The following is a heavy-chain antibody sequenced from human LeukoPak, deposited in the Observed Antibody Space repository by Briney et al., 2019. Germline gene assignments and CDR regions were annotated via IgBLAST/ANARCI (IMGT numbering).Heavy chain of an antibody. Sequence: SETLSLTCSVSGYSISSGYFWGWIRQPPGKGLEWIGIIHSGESPYYSPSLESRISISIDTSKNQFSLKFNSVTAADTAVYYCARVHEYGDSPAFFDNWGQGILVTVSS. D-gene: IGHD4-17*01. CDR3: ARVHEYGDSPAFFDN. J-gene: IGHJ4*02. CDR1: GYSISSGYF. V-gene: IGHV4-38-2*02. CDR2: IHSGESP.